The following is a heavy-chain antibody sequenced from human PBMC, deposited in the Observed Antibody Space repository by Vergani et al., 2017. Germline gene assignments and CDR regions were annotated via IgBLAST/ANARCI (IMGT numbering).Heavy chain of an antibody. CDR2: LYAGGAT. D-gene: IGHD5-24*01. CDR1: GFSVSNNY. J-gene: IGHJ4*02. CDR3: ATDKMIGRWMQFVY. V-gene: IGHV3-66*02. Sequence: EVQLVESGGGLVQPGGSLRLSCAASGFSVSNNYMAWVRQAPGKGLEWASLLYAGGATLYADAVKGRFTISRDSSRNMVYLQMNGLRSDDTAVYYCATDKMIGRWMQFVYWGQGTLVSVSS.